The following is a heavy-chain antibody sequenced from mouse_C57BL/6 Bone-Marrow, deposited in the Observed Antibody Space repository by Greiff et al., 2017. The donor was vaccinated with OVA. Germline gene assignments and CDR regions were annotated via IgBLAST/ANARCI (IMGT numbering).Heavy chain of an antibody. V-gene: IGHV5-15*01. CDR2: ISNLAYSI. Sequence: EVKVVESGGGLVQPGGSLKLSCAASGFTFSDYGMAWVRQAPRKGPEWVAFISNLAYSIYYADTVTGRFTISRENAKNTLYLEMSSLRSEDTAMYYCAKITTVVAHWYFDVWGTGTTVTVSS. J-gene: IGHJ1*03. D-gene: IGHD1-1*01. CDR1: GFTFSDYG. CDR3: AKITTVVAHWYFDV.